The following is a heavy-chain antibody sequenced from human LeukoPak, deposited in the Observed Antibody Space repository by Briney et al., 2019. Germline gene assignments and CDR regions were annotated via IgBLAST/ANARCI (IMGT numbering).Heavy chain of an antibody. Sequence: ASVEVSCKASGYSFTSYGIYWVRQAPGQGLEWMGWTSTFNSRTHTGRNFQGRVTMTTDTSTTTAYLEVSGLTSNDTAVYYCAREALNSGAWIYWGQGSLVIVSS. V-gene: IGHV1-18*01. D-gene: IGHD6-25*01. J-gene: IGHJ4*02. CDR1: GYSFTSYG. CDR3: AREALNSGAWIY. CDR2: TSTFNSRT.